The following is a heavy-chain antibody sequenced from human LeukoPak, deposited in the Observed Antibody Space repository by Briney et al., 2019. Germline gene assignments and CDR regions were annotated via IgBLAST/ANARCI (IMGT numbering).Heavy chain of an antibody. D-gene: IGHD6-19*01. J-gene: IGHJ4*02. CDR3: ARALSGVMY. CDR2: IKQDGSEK. Sequence: PGGSLRLSCAASGFTFSSYWVSWVRQAPGKGLEWVANIKQDGSEKYYVDSVKGRFTISRDNAKNSLYLQMNSLRAEDTAVYYCARALSGVMYWGQGTLVTVSS. V-gene: IGHV3-7*01. CDR1: GFTFSSYW.